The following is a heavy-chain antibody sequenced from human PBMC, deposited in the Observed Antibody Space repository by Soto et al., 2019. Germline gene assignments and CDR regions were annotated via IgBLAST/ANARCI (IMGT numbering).Heavy chain of an antibody. CDR2: IWYAATNK. Sequence: GASLRLSCAASGFTFSSYGMHLVRQAPGKGLECVSVIWYAATNKYYADSVKGRFTISRDNSKNTLYLQRNSLRAEDTAVYYCARDLRSTSYYYNGTDVWGQGTTVTVSS. CDR3: ARDLRSTSYYYNGTDV. J-gene: IGHJ6*02. V-gene: IGHV3-33*01. D-gene: IGHD2-2*01. CDR1: GFTFSSYG.